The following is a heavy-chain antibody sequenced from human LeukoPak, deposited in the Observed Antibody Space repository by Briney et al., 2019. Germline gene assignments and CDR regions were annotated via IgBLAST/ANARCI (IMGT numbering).Heavy chain of an antibody. V-gene: IGHV3-53*01. CDR1: GFTVSSNY. CDR3: ARERVRGVIGYYYYYGMDV. J-gene: IGHJ6*02. D-gene: IGHD3-10*01. CDR2: IYSGGST. Sequence: GGSLRLSCAASGFTVSSNYMSWVRRAPGKGLEWVSVIYSGGSTYYADSVKGRFTISRDNSQNTLYLQMNSLRAEDTAVYYCARERVRGVIGYYYYYGMDVWGQGTTVTVSS.